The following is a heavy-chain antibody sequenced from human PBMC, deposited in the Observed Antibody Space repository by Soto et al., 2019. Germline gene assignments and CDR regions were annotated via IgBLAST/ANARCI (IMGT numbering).Heavy chain of an antibody. J-gene: IGHJ5*02. V-gene: IGHV3-30*18. CDR3: AKDEGRAKRALNWFDP. CDR1: GFTFSSYG. D-gene: IGHD3-10*01. CDR2: ISYDGSNK. Sequence: QVQLVESGGGVVQPGRSLRLSCAASGFTFSSYGMHWVRQAPGKGLEWVAVISYDGSNKYYAGSVKGRFTISRDNSKNTLYLQMNSLRAEDTAVYYCAKDEGRAKRALNWFDPWGQGTLVTVSS.